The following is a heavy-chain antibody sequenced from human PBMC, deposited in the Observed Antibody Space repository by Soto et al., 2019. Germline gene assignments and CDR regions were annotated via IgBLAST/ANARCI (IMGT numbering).Heavy chain of an antibody. D-gene: IGHD3-3*01. Sequence: GGSLRLSCAVSGFTFRSYEMNWVRQAPGKGLEWVSYIDSSGTNTYYAASVKGRFTISRDNAKNSLYLQMSSLRGEDTAVYYCARKYNDFWSGAWVPGYFDYWGQGTLVTVSS. CDR2: IDSSGTNT. J-gene: IGHJ4*01. CDR3: ARKYNDFWSGAWVPGYFDY. V-gene: IGHV3-48*03. CDR1: GFTFRSYE.